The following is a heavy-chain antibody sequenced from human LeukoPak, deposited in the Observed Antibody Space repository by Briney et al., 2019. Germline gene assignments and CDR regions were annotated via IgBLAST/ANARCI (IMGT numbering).Heavy chain of an antibody. CDR3: AKDHCSGGSCYSGQGNAFDI. Sequence: GGSLRLSCAASGFTFSSYSMNWVRQAPGKGLEWVSSISSSSSYIYYADSVKGRFTISRDNAKNSLYLQMNSLRAEDTAVYYCAKDHCSGGSCYSGQGNAFDIWGQGTMVTVSS. D-gene: IGHD2-15*01. J-gene: IGHJ3*02. CDR1: GFTFSSYS. CDR2: ISSSSSYI. V-gene: IGHV3-21*04.